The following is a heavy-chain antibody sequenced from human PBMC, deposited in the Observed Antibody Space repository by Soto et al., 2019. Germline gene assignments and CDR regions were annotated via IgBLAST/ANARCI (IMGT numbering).Heavy chain of an antibody. J-gene: IGHJ6*02. CDR1: GGSFSGYY. CDR3: ARALPVSRYCISIDCPRSGMDV. V-gene: IGHV4-34*01. CDR2: INHSGST. Sequence: KASETLSLTCAVYGGSFSGYYWSWVRQPPGKGLEWIAEINHSGSTNYNPSLKSRVTISVDTSKNYFSLKPSFVTAADTAVYYCARALPVSRYCISIDCPRSGMDVWGQGTTVTVSS. D-gene: IGHD2-2*01.